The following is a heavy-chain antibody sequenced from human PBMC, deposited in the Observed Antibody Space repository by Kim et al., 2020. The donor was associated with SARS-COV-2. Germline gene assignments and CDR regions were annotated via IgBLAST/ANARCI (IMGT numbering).Heavy chain of an antibody. D-gene: IGHD2-2*01. Sequence: SVKVSCKASGFTFTSSAMQWVRQARGQRIEWIGWIVVGSGNTNYAQKFQERVTITRDMSTSTAYMELSSLRTEETAVYYCAADGGYCSSTSCHASETYYYYYGMDVWGQGTTVTVSS. CDR2: IVVGSGNT. J-gene: IGHJ6*02. CDR1: GFTFTSSA. V-gene: IGHV1-58*02. CDR3: AADGGYCSSTSCHASETYYYYYGMDV.